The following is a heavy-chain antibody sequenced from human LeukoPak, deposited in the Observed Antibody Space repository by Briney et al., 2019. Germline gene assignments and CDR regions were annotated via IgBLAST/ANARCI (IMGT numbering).Heavy chain of an antibody. CDR3: ASPYCSSTSCYFGWFDP. CDR2: FSTSGIA. V-gene: IGHV4-4*07. J-gene: IGHJ5*02. Sequence: PSETLSLTCTVSGGSISTYYWTWLRQPAGKGLEWIGRFSTSGIANYNPSLKSRVTISVDTSKNQFSLKLSSVTAADTAVYYCASPYCSSTSCYFGWFDPWGQGTLVTVSS. CDR1: GGSISTYY. D-gene: IGHD2-2*01.